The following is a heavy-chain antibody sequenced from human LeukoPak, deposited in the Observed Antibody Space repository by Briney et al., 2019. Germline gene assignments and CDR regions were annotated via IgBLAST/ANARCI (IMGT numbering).Heavy chain of an antibody. D-gene: IGHD6-13*01. Sequence: GGSLRLSCSASGFTFSSYAMHWVRQAPGKGLEYVSAISSNGGSTYYADSVKGRITISRDNSKNTLYLQMSSLRAEDTAVYYCVKDPGGYSSSWPSYYFDYWGQGTLVTVSS. CDR3: VKDPGGYSSSWPSYYFDY. J-gene: IGHJ4*02. CDR2: ISSNGGST. CDR1: GFTFSSYA. V-gene: IGHV3-64D*06.